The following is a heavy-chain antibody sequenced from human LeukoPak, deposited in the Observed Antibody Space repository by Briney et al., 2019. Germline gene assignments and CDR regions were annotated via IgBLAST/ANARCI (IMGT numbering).Heavy chain of an antibody. Sequence: GGSLRLSCVASESTFSTYWMSWVRQAPGKGLEWVANIKADGYEKYYVDSVKGRFTISGDNAKNSLYLQMNSLRGEDTAVYYCARDSYSGGIDYWGQGTLVTVSS. CDR3: ARDSYSGGIDY. D-gene: IGHD2-15*01. V-gene: IGHV3-7*01. CDR1: ESTFSTYW. J-gene: IGHJ4*02. CDR2: IKADGYEK.